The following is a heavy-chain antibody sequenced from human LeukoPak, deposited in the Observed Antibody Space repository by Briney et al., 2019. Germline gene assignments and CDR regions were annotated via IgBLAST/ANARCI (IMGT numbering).Heavy chain of an antibody. CDR2: IIPIFGTA. CDR3: ARDYRYYYDSSGYYYFDY. J-gene: IGHJ4*02. V-gene: IGHV1-69*01. D-gene: IGHD3-22*01. CDR1: GGTFSSYA. Sequence: ASVKVSCKASGGTFSSYAISWVRQAPGQGLEWMGGIIPIFGTANYAQKFQGRVTITADESTSTACMELSSLRSEDTAVYYCARDYRYYYDSSGYYYFDYWGQGTLVTVSS.